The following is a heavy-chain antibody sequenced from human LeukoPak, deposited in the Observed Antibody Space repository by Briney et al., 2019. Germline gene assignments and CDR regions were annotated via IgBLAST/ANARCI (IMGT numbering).Heavy chain of an antibody. V-gene: IGHV1-3*01. CDR1: GYTFTSYA. CDR2: INAGNGNT. J-gene: IGHJ5*02. D-gene: IGHD4-17*01. CDR3: ARDLTALDYGDYYNWFDP. Sequence: ASVKVSCKASGYTFTSYAMHWVRQAPGQRLEWMGWINAGNGNTKYSQKFQGRVTITRDTSASTAYMELSSLRSEDTAVHYCARDLTALDYGDYYNWFDPWGQGTLVTVSS.